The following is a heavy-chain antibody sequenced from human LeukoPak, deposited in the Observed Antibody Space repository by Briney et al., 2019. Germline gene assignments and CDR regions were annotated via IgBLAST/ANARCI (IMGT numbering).Heavy chain of an antibody. J-gene: IGHJ4*02. CDR2: IGTAGDT. CDR1: GFTFSSYD. CDR3: ARASSGYDSTYYFDY. D-gene: IGHD5-12*01. V-gene: IGHV3-13*01. Sequence: GGSLRLSCAASGFTFSSYDMHWVRQATGKGLEWVSAIGTAGDTYYPGSVKGRFTISRENAKNSLYLQMNSPRAGDTAVYYCARASSGYDSTYYFDYWGQGTLVTVSS.